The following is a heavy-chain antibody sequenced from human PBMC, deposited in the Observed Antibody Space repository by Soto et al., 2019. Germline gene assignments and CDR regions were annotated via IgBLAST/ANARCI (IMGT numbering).Heavy chain of an antibody. CDR1: GVSVTSGSYY. J-gene: IGHJ4*02. Sequence: QVQLQESGPGLVKPSETLSLTCTVSGVSVTSGSYYWGWIRQPPGKGLEWIGYIYYRGSTNYNPSLKSRVTISVDTSRNQLSLKLSSVTAADTAVYYCARVNGGPYYFDYWGQGTLVTVSS. CDR3: ARVNGGPYYFDY. CDR2: IYYRGST. D-gene: IGHD2-8*01. V-gene: IGHV4-61*01.